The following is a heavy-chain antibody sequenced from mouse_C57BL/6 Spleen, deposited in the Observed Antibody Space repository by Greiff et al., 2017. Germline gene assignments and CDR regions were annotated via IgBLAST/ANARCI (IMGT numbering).Heavy chain of an antibody. CDR3: ARQATTVGRGYFDV. D-gene: IGHD1-1*01. CDR2: ISSGGSYT. V-gene: IGHV5-6*01. CDR1: GFTFSSYG. Sequence: DVHLVESGGDLVKPGGSLKLSCAASGFTFSSYGMSWVRQTPDKRLEWVATISSGGSYTYYPDSVKGRFTISRDNAKNTLYLQMSSLKSEVTAMYYCARQATTVGRGYFDVWGTGTTVTVSS. J-gene: IGHJ1*03.